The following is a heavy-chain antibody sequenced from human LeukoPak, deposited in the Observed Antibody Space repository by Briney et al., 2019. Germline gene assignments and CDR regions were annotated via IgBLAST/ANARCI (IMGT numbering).Heavy chain of an antibody. Sequence: GESLKISCKGSGYSFTTYWIGWVRQMPGKGLEWMGIIYPGDSDTRYSPSFQGQVTISADKSITTAYLQWSSLKASDTAVYFCARPRDSSGYYGWYWGQGTQVTVSS. V-gene: IGHV5-51*01. J-gene: IGHJ4*02. CDR1: GYSFTTYW. CDR2: IYPGDSDT. D-gene: IGHD3-22*01. CDR3: ARPRDSSGYYGWY.